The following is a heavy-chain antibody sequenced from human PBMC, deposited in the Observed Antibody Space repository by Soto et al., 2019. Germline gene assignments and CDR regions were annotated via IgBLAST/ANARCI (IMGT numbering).Heavy chain of an antibody. J-gene: IGHJ1*01. D-gene: IGHD3-10*01. V-gene: IGHV4-34*01. CDR2: INHSGST. CDR3: ARGSYYGSGSYYNARFGYFQH. CDR1: GGSFSGYY. Sequence: PSETLSLTCAVYGGSFSGYYWSWIRQPPGKGLEWIGEINHSGSTNYNPSLKSRVTISVDTSKNQFSLKLSSVTAADTAVYYCARGSYYGSGSYYNARFGYFQHWGQGTLVTVSS.